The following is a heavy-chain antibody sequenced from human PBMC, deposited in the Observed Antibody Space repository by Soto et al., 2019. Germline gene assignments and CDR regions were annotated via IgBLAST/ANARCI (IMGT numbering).Heavy chain of an antibody. CDR1: GYTFTSYG. Sequence: ASVKVSCKASGYTFTSYGISWVRQAPGQGLEWMGWISAYNGNTNYAQKLQGRVTMTTGTSTSTAYMELRSLRSDDTAVYYCASNGYCSSTSRYNYYGMDVWGQGTTVTVSS. CDR3: ASNGYCSSTSRYNYYGMDV. V-gene: IGHV1-18*01. CDR2: ISAYNGNT. D-gene: IGHD2-2*03. J-gene: IGHJ6*02.